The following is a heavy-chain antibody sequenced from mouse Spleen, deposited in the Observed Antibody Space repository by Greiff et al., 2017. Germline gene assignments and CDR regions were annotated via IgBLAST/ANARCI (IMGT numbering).Heavy chain of an antibody. Sequence: EVKLVESGGGLVKLGGSLKLSCAASGFTFSSYAMSWVRQTPEKRLEWVATISSGGGNTYYPDSVKGRFTISRDNAKNTLYLQMSSLKSEDTAMYYCARITTVVADDYWGQGTTLTVSS. V-gene: IGHV5-9*04. CDR3: ARITTVVADDY. J-gene: IGHJ2*01. CDR1: GFTFSSYA. CDR2: ISSGGGNT. D-gene: IGHD1-1*01.